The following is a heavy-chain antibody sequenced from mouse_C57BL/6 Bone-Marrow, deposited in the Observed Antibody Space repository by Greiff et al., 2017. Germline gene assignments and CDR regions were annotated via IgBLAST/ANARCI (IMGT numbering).Heavy chain of an antibody. D-gene: IGHD2-3*01. Sequence: QVQLQQSGAELAKPGASVKLSCKASGYTFTSYWMHWVKQRPGQGLEWIGYINPSSGYTKSNQKFKDKATLNADKSSSTAYMQLSSLTYEDAAVYFCARSGDGYYWYCDVWGTGTTVTVSS. CDR3: ARSGDGYYWYCDV. J-gene: IGHJ1*03. CDR1: GYTFTSYW. V-gene: IGHV1-7*01. CDR2: INPSSGYT.